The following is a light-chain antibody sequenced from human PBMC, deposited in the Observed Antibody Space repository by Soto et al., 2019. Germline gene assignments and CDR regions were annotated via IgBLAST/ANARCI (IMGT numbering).Light chain of an antibody. CDR3: QQTYSTRVYT. CDR1: QSISIN. V-gene: IGKV1-39*01. CDR2: AAS. J-gene: IGKJ2*01. Sequence: DILLTHSPTSLSASVGDTVTITCRASQSISINLNWYQHRPGEAPNVLIYAASTLATGAPSRFSGTGVGTDFTLTISSLHLEAFATYYCQQTYSTRVYTFGQGTKLEFK.